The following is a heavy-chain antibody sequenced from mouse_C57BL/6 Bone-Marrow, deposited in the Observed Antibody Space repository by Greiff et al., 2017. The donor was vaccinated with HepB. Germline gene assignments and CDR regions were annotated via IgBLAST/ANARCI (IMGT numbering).Heavy chain of an antibody. Sequence: EVQLVESGEGLVKPGGSLKLSCAASGFTFSSYAMSWVRQTPEKRLEWVAYISSGGDYTYYADTVKGRVTISTDTARNTLYLQMSSLKSEDTAMYYCTGGGTAAWFAYWGQGTLVTVSA. CDR3: TGGGTAAWFAY. CDR2: ISSGGDYT. V-gene: IGHV5-9-1*02. CDR1: GFTFSSYA. D-gene: IGHD1-1*02. J-gene: IGHJ3*01.